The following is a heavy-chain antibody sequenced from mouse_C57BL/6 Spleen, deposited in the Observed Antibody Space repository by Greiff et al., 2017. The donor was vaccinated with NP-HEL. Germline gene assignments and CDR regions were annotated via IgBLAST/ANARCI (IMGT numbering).Heavy chain of an antibody. J-gene: IGHJ2*01. CDR1: GFNIKDYY. CDR2: IDHEEGEK. Sequence: EVKLQESGAELVKPGASVKLSCTASGFNIKDYYMHWVKQRTEQGLEWIGRIDHEEGEKKEGRKVQGKATITADTSSNTAYLQLSSLTSEDTAVYYCARTTMVTNFDYWGQGTTLTVSS. CDR3: ARTTMVTNFDY. V-gene: IGHV14-2*01. D-gene: IGHD2-2*01.